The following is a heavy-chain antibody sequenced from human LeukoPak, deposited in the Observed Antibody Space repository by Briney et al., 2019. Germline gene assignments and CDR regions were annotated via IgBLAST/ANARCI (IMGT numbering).Heavy chain of an antibody. D-gene: IGHD1-26*01. V-gene: IGHV4-39*02. CDR3: AREYSGSYDY. J-gene: IGHJ4*02. Sequence: PSETLSLTCTVSGDSIGSSSHYWGWIRQPPGKGLERIGTIYYSGGTYYNPSLKSRVTMSVDTSKNQFSLKLTSVTAADTSIYYCAREYSGSYDYWGQGTLVTVSS. CDR2: IYYSGGT. CDR1: GDSIGSSSHY.